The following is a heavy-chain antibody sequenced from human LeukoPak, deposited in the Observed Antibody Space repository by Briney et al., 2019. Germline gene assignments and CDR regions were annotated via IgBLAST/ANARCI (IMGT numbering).Heavy chain of an antibody. V-gene: IGHV4-39*07. CDR1: GGSVGSSSYY. Sequence: SETLSLTCTVSGGSVGSSSYYWGCIRQPPGKGLERIGSVHYNGSTCYNPSLGGRVIMSIDTSKNQFSLKLTSVTAADTAMYYCARDRGVPRPYYFDQWGQGTLVTVSS. CDR2: VHYNGST. J-gene: IGHJ4*02. D-gene: IGHD3-10*01. CDR3: ARDRGVPRPYYFDQ.